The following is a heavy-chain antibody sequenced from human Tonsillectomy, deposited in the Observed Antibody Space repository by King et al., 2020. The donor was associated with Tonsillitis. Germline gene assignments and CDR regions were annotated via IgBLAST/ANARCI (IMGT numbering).Heavy chain of an antibody. D-gene: IGHD5-18*01. J-gene: IGHJ5*02. Sequence: QLQESGPGLVKPSETLSLTCTVSGGSISSYYWSWIRQPPGKGLEWIGYIYYSGSTNYNPSLKSRVTISVDTSKNQFSLKLSSVTAADTAVYYCARLLNVETAMARFDPWGQGTLVTVSS. CDR3: ARLLNVETAMARFDP. V-gene: IGHV4-59*01. CDR2: IYYSGST. CDR1: GGSISSYY.